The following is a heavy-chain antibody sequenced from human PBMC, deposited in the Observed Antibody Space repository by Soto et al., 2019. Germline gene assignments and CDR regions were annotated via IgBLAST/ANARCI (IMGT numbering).Heavy chain of an antibody. J-gene: IGHJ4*02. V-gene: IGHV1-3*04. D-gene: IGHD1-20*01. Sequence: QVQLVQSGAEVKKPGASVKVSCKASGYTFTTYSMHWVRQAPGQRLEWMGWINTGSGNTKYSQKFQGRVTISRDTSASTAYMDLSSLRYEDTAVYYCARDNGMGDYWGQGTLVTVSS. CDR1: GYTFTTYS. CDR3: ARDNGMGDY. CDR2: INTGSGNT.